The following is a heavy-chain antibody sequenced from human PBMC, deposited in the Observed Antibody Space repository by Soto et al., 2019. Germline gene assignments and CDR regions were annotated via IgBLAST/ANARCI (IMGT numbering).Heavy chain of an antibody. D-gene: IGHD6-25*01. CDR2: IYYTGST. V-gene: IGHV4-59*08. CDR1: GVSINDYF. J-gene: IGHJ4*01. CDR3: ARHGSGSVYFAFDY. Sequence: PSETLSLTCAVSGVSINDYFWSWVRQSPGKGLEWIGNIYYTGSTNYDPSLNSRVTMAVDTFKSELSLNLRSVTAADTATYYCARHGSGSVYFAFDYWGQGILVT.